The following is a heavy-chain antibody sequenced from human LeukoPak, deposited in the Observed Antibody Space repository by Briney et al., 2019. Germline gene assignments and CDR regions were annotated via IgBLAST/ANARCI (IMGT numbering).Heavy chain of an antibody. J-gene: IGHJ1*01. Sequence: GGSLRLSCSASGFTFRDYPIHWVRQAPGEGLQYVSAISSAGGTTYYADSVRGRFTISRDNYKNTLYLQMSSLRAEDTALYYCVKVGDSGYGEYYQHWGQGTLVTVSS. D-gene: IGHD5-12*01. CDR1: GFTFRDYP. V-gene: IGHV3-64D*06. CDR2: ISSAGGTT. CDR3: VKVGDSGYGEYYQH.